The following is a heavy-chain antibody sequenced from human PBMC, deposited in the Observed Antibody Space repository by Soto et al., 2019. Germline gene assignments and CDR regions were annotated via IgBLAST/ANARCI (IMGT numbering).Heavy chain of an antibody. V-gene: IGHV4-31*03. CDR3: ARGVIEVAGYHFDV. CDR1: GGSISNGGYY. Sequence: SDTLSLTCTVSGGSISNGGYYWSWVRQHPGRGLEWIGYIYYSGSTYYNPSLKSRVTVSVDTSKNQFSLKLSSVTAADTAVYYCARGVIEVAGYHFDVWGQGALVTVS. J-gene: IGHJ4*02. CDR2: IYYSGST. D-gene: IGHD6-19*01.